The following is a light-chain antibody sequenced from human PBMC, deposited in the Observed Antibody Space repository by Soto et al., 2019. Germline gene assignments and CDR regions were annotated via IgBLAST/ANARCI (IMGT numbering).Light chain of an antibody. V-gene: IGKV3-11*01. J-gene: IGKJ2*01. Sequence: EIVLTQSPATLSLSPGDRATLSCRASQSVSSYLAWYQQKPGQAPRLLIYDASNRATGIPARFSGSGSGTDFTLTISSLEPEDFAVYYSQQRSNWPPTFGQGTKLQIK. CDR2: DAS. CDR3: QQRSNWPPT. CDR1: QSVSSY.